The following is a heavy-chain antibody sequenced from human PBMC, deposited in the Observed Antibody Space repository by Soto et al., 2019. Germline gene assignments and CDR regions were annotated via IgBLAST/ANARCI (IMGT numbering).Heavy chain of an antibody. J-gene: IGHJ4*02. CDR1: GGSVSSSSYY. Sequence: QVQLQESGPGLVKPSETLSLTCTVSGGSVSSSSYYCTWIRQSPGKGLEWIGYIYFSGTTEYNPSLKSRVTLSFDTSKNPLSLKLTSVIFADTAVYFCAREGKRARMIRGFDSWGQGTLVTVSS. CDR2: IYFSGTT. V-gene: IGHV4-61*01. D-gene: IGHD3-10*01. CDR3: AREGKRARMIRGFDS.